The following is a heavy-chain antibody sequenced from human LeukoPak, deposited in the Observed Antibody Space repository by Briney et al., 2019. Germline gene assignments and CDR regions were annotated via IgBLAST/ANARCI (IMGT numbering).Heavy chain of an antibody. CDR2: IYHSGST. D-gene: IGHD3-22*01. CDR1: GYSISSGYY. CDR3: ARRRSYYYDSSGYLDAFDI. Sequence: SETLSLTCTVSGYSISSGYYWGWIRQPPGKGLEWIGSIYHSGSTYYNPSLKSRVTISVDTSKNQFSLKLSSVTAADTAVYYCARRRSYYYDSSGYLDAFDIWGQVTMVTVSS. J-gene: IGHJ3*02. V-gene: IGHV4-38-2*02.